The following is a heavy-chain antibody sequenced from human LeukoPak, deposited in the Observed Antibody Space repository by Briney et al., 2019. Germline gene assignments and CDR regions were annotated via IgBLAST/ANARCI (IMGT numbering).Heavy chain of an antibody. J-gene: IGHJ4*02. CDR1: GYTFTGYY. CDR2: INPNSGGT. D-gene: IGHD3-10*01. Sequence: GASVKVSCKASGYTFTGYYMHWVRQAPGQGLEWMGWINPNSGGTNYAQKFQGRVTMTRDTSISTAYMELSRLRSDDTAVYYCARGGDSLLWFGSFGYWGQGTLVTVSS. V-gene: IGHV1-2*02. CDR3: ARGGDSLLWFGSFGY.